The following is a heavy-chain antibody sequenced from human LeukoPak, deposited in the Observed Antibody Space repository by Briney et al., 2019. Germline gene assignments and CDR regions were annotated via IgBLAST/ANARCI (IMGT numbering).Heavy chain of an antibody. Sequence: PGGSLRLSCAASGFTFSSYAMHWVRQAPGKGLEYVSAISSNGGSTYYANSVKGRFTISRDNSENTLYLQMGSLRAEDMAVYYCASLCIVSTGCAFDIWGQGTMVTVSS. CDR3: ASLCIVSTGCAFDI. J-gene: IGHJ3*02. CDR1: GFTFSSYA. V-gene: IGHV3-64*01. D-gene: IGHD1-26*01. CDR2: ISSNGGST.